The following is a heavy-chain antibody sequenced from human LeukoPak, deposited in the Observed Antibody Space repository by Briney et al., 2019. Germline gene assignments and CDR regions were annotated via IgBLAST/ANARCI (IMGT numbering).Heavy chain of an antibody. CDR3: AKVIAQLKWGDFDY. J-gene: IGHJ4*02. D-gene: IGHD2-21*01. Sequence: GGSLRLSCAASGFTFSSDSMNWVRQTPGKGLEWLSYISPSNTTTYYADSVKGRFTISRDNAKNSLDLQMNSLRAEDTAVYYCAKVIAQLKWGDFDYWGQGTLVTVSS. V-gene: IGHV3-48*01. CDR1: GFTFSSDS. CDR2: ISPSNTTT.